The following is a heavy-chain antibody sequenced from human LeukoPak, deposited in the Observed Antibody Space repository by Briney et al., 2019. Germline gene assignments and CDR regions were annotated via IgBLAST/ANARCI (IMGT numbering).Heavy chain of an antibody. J-gene: IGHJ5*02. CDR3: ARSDWFDP. CDR1: GFTLSGHW. V-gene: IGHV3-74*01. CDR2: INSDESTT. Sequence: GGSLRLSCVASGFTLSGHWMHWVRQAPGKGLVCVSRINSDESTTVYADSVKGRFTISRDNAKNTLYLQVNSLTAEDTAVYYCARSDWFDPWGQGTLVTVSS.